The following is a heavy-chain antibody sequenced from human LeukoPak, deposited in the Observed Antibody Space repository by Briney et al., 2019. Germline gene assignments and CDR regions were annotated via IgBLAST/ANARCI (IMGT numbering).Heavy chain of an antibody. J-gene: IGHJ4*02. CDR3: AISIVGATYFDY. CDR1: DYTFTSYG. V-gene: IGHV1-18*01. D-gene: IGHD1-26*01. Sequence: GASVKVSCKASDYTFTSYGISWVRQAPGQGLEWMGWISAYNGNTNYAQKLQGRVTMTTDTSTSTAYMELRSLRSDDTAVYYCAISIVGATYFDYWGQGTLVTVSS. CDR2: ISAYNGNT.